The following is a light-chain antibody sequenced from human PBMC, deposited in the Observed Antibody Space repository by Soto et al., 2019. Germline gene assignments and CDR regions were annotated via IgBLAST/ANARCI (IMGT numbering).Light chain of an antibody. CDR1: QSISSSY. CDR2: AAS. CDR3: QQYYSYPLT. J-gene: IGKJ4*01. V-gene: IGKV1-8*01. Sequence: IPMTQSPSTLSASVGDRFTITCRASQSISSSYLAWYQQKPGKAPKLLIYAASTLQSGVPSRFSGSGSGTDFTLTISCLQSEDFATYYCQQYYSYPLTFGGGTKVDIK.